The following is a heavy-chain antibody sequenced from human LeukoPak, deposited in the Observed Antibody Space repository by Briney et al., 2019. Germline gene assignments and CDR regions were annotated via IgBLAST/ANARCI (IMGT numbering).Heavy chain of an antibody. J-gene: IGHJ3*02. D-gene: IGHD1-26*01. Sequence: GGSLRLSCAASGFTFRSYAMHWVRQAPGKGLEWVAVISYDAINKYYADSVKGRFTISRDNAKNSLYLQMNSLRTEDTALYYCAKGSSGSYSLDAFDIWGQGTMVTVSS. CDR2: ISYDAINK. V-gene: IGHV3-30*18. CDR3: AKGSSGSYSLDAFDI. CDR1: GFTFRSYA.